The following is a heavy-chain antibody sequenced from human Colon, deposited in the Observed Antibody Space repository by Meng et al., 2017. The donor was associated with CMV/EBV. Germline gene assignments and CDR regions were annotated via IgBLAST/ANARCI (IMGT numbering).Heavy chain of an antibody. CDR3: ARNSAAGILFWVRFAYYFDY. CDR2: ISSDISKT. D-gene: IGHD6-13*01. Sequence: GESLKISCAASGFSFNAYIVHWVRQAPDKGLEWVATISSDISKTYYADSVKGRFSISRDNSKNTLYLQMNSLRAEDTAIYYCARNSAAGILFWVRFAYYFDYWGQGTLVTVSS. J-gene: IGHJ4*02. CDR1: GFSFNAYI. V-gene: IGHV3-30-3*01.